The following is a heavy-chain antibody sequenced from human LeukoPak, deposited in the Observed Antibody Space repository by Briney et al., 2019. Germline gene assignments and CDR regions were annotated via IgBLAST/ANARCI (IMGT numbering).Heavy chain of an antibody. CDR2: INHSGST. D-gene: IGHD6-13*01. V-gene: IGHV4-34*01. J-gene: IGHJ6*02. CDR1: GGSFSGYY. CDR3: ARVCRWYSSSWYSSGYYYGMDV. Sequence: TSETLSLTCAVYGGSFSGYYWSWIRQPPGKGLEWIGEINHSGSTNYNPSLKSRVTISVDTSKNQFSLKLSSVTAADTAVYYCARVCRWYSSSWYSSGYYYGMDVWGQGTTVTVSS.